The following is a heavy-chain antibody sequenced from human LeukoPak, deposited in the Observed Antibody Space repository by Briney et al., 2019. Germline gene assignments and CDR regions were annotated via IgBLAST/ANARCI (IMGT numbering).Heavy chain of an antibody. Sequence: ASVKVACKASGYTFTGYYIHWVRQAPGQGLEWMAWINPNSGDTNYLQKSQGRVTMTRDTSISTAYMELSGLRSDDTAVYFCGRAALGMAADYWGQGTLVTVSS. J-gene: IGHJ4*02. D-gene: IGHD5-24*01. CDR3: GRAALGMAADY. V-gene: IGHV1-2*02. CDR2: INPNSGDT. CDR1: GYTFTGYY.